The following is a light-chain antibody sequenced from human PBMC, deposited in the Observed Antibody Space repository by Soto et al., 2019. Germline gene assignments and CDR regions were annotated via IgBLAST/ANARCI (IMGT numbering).Light chain of an antibody. Sequence: QSALTQPASVSGSPGQSITISCTGTSSDVGGYNYVSWYQQHPGKAPKLMIYDVSYRPSGVSNRFSGSKSGNTASLTISGLQAEDEADYYCSSFRSSSTDVVFGGGTKLTVL. CDR3: SSFRSSSTDVV. CDR2: DVS. CDR1: SSDVGGYNY. J-gene: IGLJ2*01. V-gene: IGLV2-14*01.